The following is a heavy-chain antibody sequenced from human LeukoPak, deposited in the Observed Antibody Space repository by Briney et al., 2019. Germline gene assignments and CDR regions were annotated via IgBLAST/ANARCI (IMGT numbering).Heavy chain of an antibody. Sequence: NPSETLSLTCTVSGGSISSGDYYWSWIRQPPGKGLEWIGYIYYSGSNYYNPSLKSRVTISVDTSKNQFSLKLSSVTAADTAVYYCARAEPLWSGYLNWFDPWGQGTRVTVSS. CDR1: GGSISSGDYY. J-gene: IGHJ5*02. CDR2: IYYSGSN. CDR3: ARAEPLWSGYLNWFDP. V-gene: IGHV4-30-4*08. D-gene: IGHD3-3*01.